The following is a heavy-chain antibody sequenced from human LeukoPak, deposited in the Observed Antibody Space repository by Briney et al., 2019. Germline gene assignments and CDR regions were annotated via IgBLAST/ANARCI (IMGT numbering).Heavy chain of an antibody. J-gene: IGHJ4*02. D-gene: IGHD4-23*01. CDR3: ARSRGPGNHYFDY. Sequence: GGSLRLSCAASGFTFSSYAMSWVLQAPRKGLEWVSTSSDTTYYTDSVKGRFTISRDTSKNTLYLQMNSLGAADTAVYYCARSRGPGNHYFDYWGQGALVTVSS. CDR2: SSDTT. V-gene: IGHV3-23*01. CDR1: GFTFSSYA.